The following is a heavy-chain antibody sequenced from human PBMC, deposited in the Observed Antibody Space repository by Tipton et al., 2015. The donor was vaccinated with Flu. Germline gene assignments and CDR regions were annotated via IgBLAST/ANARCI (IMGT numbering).Heavy chain of an antibody. CDR3: ARRDYSNYVSEPKNWFDS. Sequence: GEALNYYYWSWIRQSPGEGLEWIGQVYYSGTTSYNPSLKSRVTISVARSKNQFSLRLTSVTAEDTAVYYCARRDYSNYVSEPKNWFDSWGQGTLVIVSS. V-gene: IGHV4-59*08. J-gene: IGHJ5*01. CDR2: VYYSGTT. CDR1: GEALNYYY. D-gene: IGHD4-11*01.